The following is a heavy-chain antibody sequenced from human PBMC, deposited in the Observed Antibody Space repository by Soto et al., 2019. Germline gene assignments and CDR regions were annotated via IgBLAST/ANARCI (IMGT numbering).Heavy chain of an antibody. Sequence: QVQLVQSGAEVKKPGSSVKVSCKASGGTFSSYAISWVRXAPGQGLEWMGGIIPIFGTANYAQKFQGRVTITADESTSTAYMELSSLRSEDTAVYYCAREGGYCSGGSCYSGRGPSWFDPWGQGTLVTVSS. D-gene: IGHD2-15*01. CDR3: AREGGYCSGGSCYSGRGPSWFDP. CDR1: GGTFSSYA. J-gene: IGHJ5*02. CDR2: IIPIFGTA. V-gene: IGHV1-69*01.